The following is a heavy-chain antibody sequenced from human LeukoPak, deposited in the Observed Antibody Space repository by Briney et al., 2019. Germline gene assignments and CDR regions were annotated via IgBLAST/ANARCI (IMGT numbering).Heavy chain of an antibody. J-gene: IGHJ4*02. D-gene: IGHD4-17*01. CDR3: ARFDYGDSAGRAGPLNF. Sequence: PSETLSLTCTVSGGSISSYYWSWIRQPPGKGLEWIGYRHYSGSFNYSPSLKSRAIISLDTSKNQFSLRLSSVTAADTAVYYCARFDYGDSAGRAGPLNFWGQETLVTVSS. CDR2: RHYSGSF. CDR1: GGSISSYY. V-gene: IGHV4-59*01.